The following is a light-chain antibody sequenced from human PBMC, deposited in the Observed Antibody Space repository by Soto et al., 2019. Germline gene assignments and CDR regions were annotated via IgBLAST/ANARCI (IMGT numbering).Light chain of an antibody. CDR3: QQRSNWAT. Sequence: IVLTQSPATLCLSPGERATLSCRASQSVSRNLAWYQQKPGQAPRLLIYDASNRATGILARFSGSGSVTDFTLTISSLEPEDFAVYYCQQRSNWATFGPGTKVDIK. CDR1: QSVSRN. J-gene: IGKJ3*01. CDR2: DAS. V-gene: IGKV3-11*01.